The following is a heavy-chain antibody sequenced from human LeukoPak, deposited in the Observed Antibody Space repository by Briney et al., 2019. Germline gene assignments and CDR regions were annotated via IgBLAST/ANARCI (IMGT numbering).Heavy chain of an antibody. CDR2: INPNSGGT. Sequence: GASVKVSGKASGYTFTGYYMHWVRQAPGQGLEWMGWINPNSGGTNYAQKFQGRVTMTRDTSISTAYMELSRLRSDDTAVYYCARDGGPTTVTTPGYWGQGTLVTVSS. CDR1: GYTFTGYY. D-gene: IGHD4-17*01. CDR3: ARDGGPTTVTTPGY. J-gene: IGHJ4*02. V-gene: IGHV1-2*02.